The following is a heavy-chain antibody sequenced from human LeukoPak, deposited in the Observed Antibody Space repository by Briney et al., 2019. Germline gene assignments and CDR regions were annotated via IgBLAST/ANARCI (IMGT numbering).Heavy chain of an antibody. Sequence: SVKVSCKASGGTFSSYAISWVRQAPGQGLEWMGGIIPILGTANYAQKFQGRVTITTDESTSTAHMELSSLRSEDTAVYYCARAEPGVISIDYYYMDVWGKGTTVTVSS. CDR2: IIPILGTA. CDR1: GGTFSSYA. D-gene: IGHD3-16*02. J-gene: IGHJ6*03. CDR3: ARAEPGVISIDYYYMDV. V-gene: IGHV1-69*05.